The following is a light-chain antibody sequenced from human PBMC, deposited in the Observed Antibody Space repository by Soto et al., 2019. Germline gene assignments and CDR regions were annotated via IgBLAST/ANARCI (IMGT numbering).Light chain of an antibody. J-gene: IGKJ5*01. Sequence: DIQMTQSPASVSASVGDRVTITCRASQYISIWLAWYQQKAEEAPKSLIYAASSLQSGVPSRYSGSGSGTDFTLTISSLQPEDFATYCCQQSYSTPPITVGQGTRREIK. CDR3: QQSYSTPPIT. CDR1: QYISIW. V-gene: IGKV1D-16*01. CDR2: AAS.